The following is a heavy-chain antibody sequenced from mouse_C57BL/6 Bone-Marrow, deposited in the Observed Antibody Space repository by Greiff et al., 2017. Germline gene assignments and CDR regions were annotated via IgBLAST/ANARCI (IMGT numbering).Heavy chain of an antibody. J-gene: IGHJ4*01. V-gene: IGHV5-17*01. Sequence: EVQLVASGGGLVKPGGSLKLSCAASGFTFSDYGMHWVRQAPEKGLEWVAYISSGSSTIYYADTVKGRFTIPRGNAKNTLFLQMTSLRSEDTAMYYCARIYYDYAMDYWGREPQSPSP. D-gene: IGHD2-1*01. CDR2: ISSGSSTI. CDR3: ARIYYDYAMDY. CDR1: GFTFSDYG.